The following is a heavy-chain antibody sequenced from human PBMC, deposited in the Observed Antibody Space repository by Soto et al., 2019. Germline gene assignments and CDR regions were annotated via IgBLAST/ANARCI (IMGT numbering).Heavy chain of an antibody. J-gene: IGHJ6*02. CDR2: IYQTGYT. CDR1: GGSISSTNW. V-gene: IGHV4-4*02. D-gene: IGHD1-20*01. Sequence: QVQLQESGPGLVKPSGTLSLTCAVSGGSISSTNWWSWVRQPPGKGLEWIGEIYQTGYTNYNPSLNRRVAXXVXKXKNQFPLKLSSVTAADTAVYYCARCISGRRSTAMDVWGQGTTVTVSS. CDR3: ARCISGRRSTAMDV.